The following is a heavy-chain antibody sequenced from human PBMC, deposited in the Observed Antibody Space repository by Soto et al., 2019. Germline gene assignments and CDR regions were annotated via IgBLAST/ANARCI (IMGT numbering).Heavy chain of an antibody. J-gene: IGHJ5*02. CDR3: ARSQGVVVAATLLNRFDP. CDR2: ISAYNGNT. V-gene: IGHV1-18*01. CDR1: GYTFTSYG. Sequence: QVQLVQSGAEVKKPGASVKVSCKASGYTFTSYGISWVRQAPGQGLEWMGWISAYNGNTNYAQKLQGRVTMTTDTATSTAYMELRSLRSDDTAVYYCARSQGVVVAATLLNRFDPWGQGTLVTVSS. D-gene: IGHD2-15*01.